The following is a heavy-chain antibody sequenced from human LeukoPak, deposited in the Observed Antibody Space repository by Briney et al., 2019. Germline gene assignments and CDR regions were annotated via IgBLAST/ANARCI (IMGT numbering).Heavy chain of an antibody. J-gene: IGHJ4*02. V-gene: IGHV3-74*01. CDR3: ASLSSGSYAVDY. Sequence: QTGGSLRLSCAASGFTFSSSWMHWVRQVPGKGLVWVSRINSDGRSTSYADSVKGRFTISRDNAKNTLHLQMNSLRAEDTAVYYCASLSSGSYAVDYWGQGTLVTVSS. CDR2: INSDGRST. CDR1: GFTFSSSW. D-gene: IGHD1-26*01.